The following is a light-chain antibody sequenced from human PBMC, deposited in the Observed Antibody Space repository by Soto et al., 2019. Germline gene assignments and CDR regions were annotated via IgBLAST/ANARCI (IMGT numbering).Light chain of an antibody. CDR1: QSVSSN. CDR2: GAS. V-gene: IGKV3-15*01. CDR3: QQYYSYPWT. Sequence: EIVMTQSPATLSVSPGERATLSCRASQSVSSNLAWYQQKPGQAPRLLIYGASTRATGFPARFSGSGSGTEFTLTISSLQPDDFATYYCQQYYSYPWTFGQGTKVDI. J-gene: IGKJ1*01.